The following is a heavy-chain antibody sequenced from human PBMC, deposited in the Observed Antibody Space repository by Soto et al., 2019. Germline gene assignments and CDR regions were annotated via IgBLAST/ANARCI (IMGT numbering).Heavy chain of an antibody. V-gene: IGHV3-30-3*01. CDR3: AKDLLVVGATPAYY. D-gene: IGHD1-26*01. CDR2: ISYDGSNK. Sequence: AGGSLRLSCAASGFTFSSYAMHWVRQAPGKGLEWVAVISYDGSNKYYADSVKGRFTISRDNSKNTLYLQMNSLRAEDTAVYYCAKDLLVVGATPAYYWGQGTLVTVSS. CDR1: GFTFSSYA. J-gene: IGHJ4*02.